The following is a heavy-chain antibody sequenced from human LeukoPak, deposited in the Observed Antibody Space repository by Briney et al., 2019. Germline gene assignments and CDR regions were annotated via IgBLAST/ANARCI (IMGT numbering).Heavy chain of an antibody. D-gene: IGHD2-2*01. CDR1: GFTFSSYG. CDR3: AKVADLDIVVVPAASDY. V-gene: IGHV3-30*02. CDR2: IRYDGSNK. J-gene: IGHJ4*02. Sequence: GGSLRLSCAASGFTFSSYGMHWVRQAPGKGLEWVAFIRYDGSNKYYADSVKGRFTIYRDNSKNTLYLQMNSLRAEDTAVYYCAKVADLDIVVVPAASDYWGQGTLVTVSS.